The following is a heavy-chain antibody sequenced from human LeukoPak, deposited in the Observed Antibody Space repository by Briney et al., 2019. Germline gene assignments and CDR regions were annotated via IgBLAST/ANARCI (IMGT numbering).Heavy chain of an antibody. V-gene: IGHV3-21*01. CDR2: ISSSSSYI. D-gene: IGHD3-16*02. Sequence: PGGSLRLSCAASGFTFSSYSMNWVRQAPGKGLEWVSSISSSSSYIYYADSVKGRFTISRDNAKNSLYLQMNSLRAEDTAVYYCARAAPDAWGSYRYTPYYWGQGTLVTVSS. J-gene: IGHJ4*02. CDR1: GFTFSSYS. CDR3: ARAAPDAWGSYRYTPYY.